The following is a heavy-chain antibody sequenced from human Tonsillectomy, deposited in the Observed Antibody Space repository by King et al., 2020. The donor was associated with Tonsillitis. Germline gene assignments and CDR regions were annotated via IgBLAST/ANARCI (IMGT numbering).Heavy chain of an antibody. Sequence: VQLVESGGGLVKPGGSLRLSCAASGFTFSNYSMNWVRQAPGKGLEWVSSISSSSSYIYYADSVKGRFTISRDNAKNSLYLQMNSLRAEDTAVYYCARDPAGYCSSTSCYWFDYWGQGTLVTVSS. V-gene: IGHV3-21*01. D-gene: IGHD2-2*01. CDR3: ARDPAGYCSSTSCYWFDY. CDR2: ISSSSSYI. J-gene: IGHJ4*02. CDR1: GFTFSNYS.